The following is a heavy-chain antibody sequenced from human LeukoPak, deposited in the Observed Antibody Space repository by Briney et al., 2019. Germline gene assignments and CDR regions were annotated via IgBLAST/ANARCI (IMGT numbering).Heavy chain of an antibody. D-gene: IGHD1-1*01. CDR1: GFTFDDYA. CDR3: ARPPTVRALGYYYGMDV. J-gene: IGHJ6*02. Sequence: PGGSLRLSCAASGFTFDDYAMHWVRQAPGKGLEWVSGISWNSGTIGYADSVKGRFTISRDNAKNSLYLQMNSLRTEDTALYYCARPPTVRALGYYYGMDVWGQGTTVTVSS. CDR2: ISWNSGTI. V-gene: IGHV3-9*01.